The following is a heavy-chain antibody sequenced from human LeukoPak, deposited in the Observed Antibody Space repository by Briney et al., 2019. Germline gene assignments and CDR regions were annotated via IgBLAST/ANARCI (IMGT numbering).Heavy chain of an antibody. CDR2: IYYSGST. CDR3: ARLDYGSGSYDY. V-gene: IGHV4-59*08. D-gene: IGHD3-10*01. CDR1: GGSISNYY. J-gene: IGHJ4*02. Sequence: PSETLSLTCTVSGGSISNYYWSWIRQPPGKGLEWIGYIYYSGSTNYNPSLKSRVTISVATSKNQFSLKLSSVTAADTAVYYCARLDYGSGSYDYWGQGTLVTVSS.